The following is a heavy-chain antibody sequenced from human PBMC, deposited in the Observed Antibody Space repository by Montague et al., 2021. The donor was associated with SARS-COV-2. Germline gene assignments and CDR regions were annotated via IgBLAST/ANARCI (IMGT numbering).Heavy chain of an antibody. V-gene: IGHV4-39*01. J-gene: IGHJ4*02. CDR2: IYYSGTT. CDR1: GASISSSNYY. CDR3: ARETYTSGWFKQFDY. Sequence: SETLSLTCTVSGASISSSNYYWGWIRQPPGKGLEWIGSIYYSGTTYYNPSLQSRVTISVDTSKKQFSLKLSSVTAADTAAYYCARETYTSGWFKQFDYWGQGTLVTVSS. D-gene: IGHD6-19*01.